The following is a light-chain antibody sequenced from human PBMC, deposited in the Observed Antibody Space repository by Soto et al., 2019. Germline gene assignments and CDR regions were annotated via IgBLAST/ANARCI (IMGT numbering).Light chain of an antibody. Sequence: QSVLTQPASVSGSPGQSTTISCTGTSSDVGGYNEVAWYQQRPGKAPKVMIYDVTNRPSGVSSRFSGSKSGNTASLTISGLQAEDEAYYYCGSHAAGSTLVFGGGTQLTVL. CDR3: GSHAAGSTLV. CDR1: SSDVGGYNE. J-gene: IGLJ2*01. V-gene: IGLV2-14*03. CDR2: DVT.